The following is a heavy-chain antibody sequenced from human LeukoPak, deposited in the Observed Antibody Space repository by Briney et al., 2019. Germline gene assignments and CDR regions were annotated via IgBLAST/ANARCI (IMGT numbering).Heavy chain of an antibody. V-gene: IGHV4-34*01. CDR2: INHSGST. J-gene: IGHJ5*02. Sequence: SETLSLTCAVFGGSFSGYYWSWIRQPPGKGLEWIGEINHSGSTNYNPSLKSRVTISADTSKIQFSLKLSSVTAADTAVYYCARGKQLVRHWFGPWGQGTLVTVSS. CDR1: GGSFSGYY. D-gene: IGHD1-1*01. CDR3: ARGKQLVRHWFGP.